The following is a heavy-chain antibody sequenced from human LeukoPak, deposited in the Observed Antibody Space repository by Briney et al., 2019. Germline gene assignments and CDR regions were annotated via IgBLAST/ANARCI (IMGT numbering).Heavy chain of an antibody. J-gene: IGHJ4*02. CDR3: ARSYDSSGYYGDYFDY. CDR1: GYTFTSYG. Sequence: ASVKVSCKASGYTFTSYGISWVRQAPGQGLEWMGWISAYNGNTNYAQKLQGRVTMTTDTSTSTAYMELRSLRSDDTAVYYCARSYDSSGYYGDYFDYWGQGTLVTVSS. CDR2: ISAYNGNT. V-gene: IGHV1-18*01. D-gene: IGHD3-22*01.